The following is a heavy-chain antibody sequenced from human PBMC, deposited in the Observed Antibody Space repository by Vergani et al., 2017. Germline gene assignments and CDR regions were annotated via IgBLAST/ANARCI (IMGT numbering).Heavy chain of an antibody. V-gene: IGHV3-30*07. D-gene: IGHD2-2*01. CDR3: ARAFRGDIVVVPAADAFDI. J-gene: IGHJ3*02. CDR1: GFTFSSYA. Sequence: QVQLVESGGGVVQPGRSLRLSCAASGFTFSSYAMHWVRQAPGKGLEWVAVISYDGSNKYYADSVKGRFTISRDNSKNTLYLQMNSLRAEDTAVYYCARAFRGDIVVVPAADAFDIWGQGTMVTVSS. CDR2: ISYDGSNK.